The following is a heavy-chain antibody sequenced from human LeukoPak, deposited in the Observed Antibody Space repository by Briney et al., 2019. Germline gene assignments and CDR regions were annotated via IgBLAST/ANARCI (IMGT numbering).Heavy chain of an antibody. CDR2: INSDGSST. CDR1: GFTFSSYW. CDR3: ASKGWLQSSFDH. V-gene: IGHV3-74*01. D-gene: IGHD5-24*01. Sequence: GGSLRLSCAASGFTFSSYWMHWVRQTPGKGLVWVSRINSDGSSTSYADSVKGRFTISRDNAKNTVYLQMNSLRAEDTAVYYCASKGWLQSSFDHWGQGTLVTVSS. J-gene: IGHJ4*02.